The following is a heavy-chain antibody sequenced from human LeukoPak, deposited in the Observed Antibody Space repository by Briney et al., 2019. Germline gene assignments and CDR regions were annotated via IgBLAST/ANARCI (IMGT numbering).Heavy chain of an antibody. CDR3: ASPPIAAAGTGIDWYFDL. CDR1: GGSISSGGYS. CDR2: IYHSGST. J-gene: IGHJ2*01. V-gene: IGHV4-30-2*01. D-gene: IGHD6-13*01. Sequence: SQTLSLTCAVAGGSISSGGYSWSWIRQPPGKGLEWIGYIYHSGSTYYNPSLKSRVTISVDKSKNQFSLKLSSVTAADTAVYYCASPPIAAAGTGIDWYFDLWGRGTLVTVSS.